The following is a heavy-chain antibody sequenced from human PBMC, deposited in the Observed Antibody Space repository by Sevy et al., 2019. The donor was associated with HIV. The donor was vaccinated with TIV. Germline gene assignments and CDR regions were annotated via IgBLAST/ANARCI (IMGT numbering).Heavy chain of an antibody. CDR2: IWYDGTNK. Sequence: GGSLRLSCAASGFTFSSYGMHWVRQAPGKGLEWVALIWYDGTNKYYAASVKGRFTISSDNSKNTLNIQMNSLRAEDTAVYYCASGAYYDASQSQNFDYWGPGTLVTVSS. V-gene: IGHV3-33*01. J-gene: IGHJ4*02. CDR1: GFTFSSYG. CDR3: ASGAYYDASQSQNFDY. D-gene: IGHD3-10*01.